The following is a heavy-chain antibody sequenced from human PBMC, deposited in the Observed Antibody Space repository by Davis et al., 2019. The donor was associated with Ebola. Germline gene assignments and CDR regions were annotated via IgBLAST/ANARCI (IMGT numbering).Heavy chain of an antibody. CDR3: AGAGGSGYPD. CDR1: GFTVSSNY. V-gene: IGHV4-34*01. Sequence: PGGSLRLSCAASGFTVSSNYMSWVRQPPGKGLEWIGEINHSGSTNYNPSLKSRVTISVDTSKNQFSLKLSSVTAADTAVYYCAGAGGSGYPDWGQGTLVTVSS. CDR2: INHSGST. J-gene: IGHJ4*02. D-gene: IGHD3-22*01.